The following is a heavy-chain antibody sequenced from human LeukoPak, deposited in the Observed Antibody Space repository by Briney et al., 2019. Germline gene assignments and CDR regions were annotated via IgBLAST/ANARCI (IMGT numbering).Heavy chain of an antibody. V-gene: IGHV1-69*04. Sequence: GASVKVSCKASGGNFSSYSSSWVRQGPGQGLEWMGRIIPSLGIANYAQKFQGRVTSTADKSTSTAYMELSSLRPEDTAVYYCARDASWLDRWGQGSMVTVSS. CDR2: IIPSLGIA. CDR3: ARDASWLDR. J-gene: IGHJ5*02. CDR1: GGNFSSYS.